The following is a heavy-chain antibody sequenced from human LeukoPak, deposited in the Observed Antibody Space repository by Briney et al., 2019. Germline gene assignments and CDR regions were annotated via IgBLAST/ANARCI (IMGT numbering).Heavy chain of an antibody. Sequence: KPSETLSLTCTVSGGSISSYYWSWIRQPPGKRLEWIGYIYHSGSTYYNPSLKSRATLSVDTSKNQFSLQLSSVTAADTAVYHCARVPPYSSGYGGFDYWGQGDLVTVSS. J-gene: IGHJ4*02. V-gene: IGHV4-59*01. D-gene: IGHD5-18*01. CDR1: GGSISSYY. CDR2: IYHSGST. CDR3: ARVPPYSSGYGGFDY.